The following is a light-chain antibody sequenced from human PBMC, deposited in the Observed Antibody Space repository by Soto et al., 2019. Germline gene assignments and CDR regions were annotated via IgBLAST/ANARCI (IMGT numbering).Light chain of an antibody. CDR3: QQYNSYSPEYT. CDR1: QSISSW. Sequence: DIQMTQSPSTLSASVGDRVTITCRASQSISSWLAWYQQKPGKAPKLLIYKASSLESGVPSRFSGSGAGTEVTLTISSLQPDDFANYYCQQYNSYSPEYTFGQGTKLEIK. J-gene: IGKJ2*01. V-gene: IGKV1-5*03. CDR2: KAS.